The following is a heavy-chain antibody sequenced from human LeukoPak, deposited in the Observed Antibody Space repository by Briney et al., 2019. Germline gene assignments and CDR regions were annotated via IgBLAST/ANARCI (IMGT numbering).Heavy chain of an antibody. CDR2: INPNSGGT. D-gene: IGHD3-22*01. J-gene: IGHJ4*02. Sequence: ASVKVSCKASGYTFSGYYMHWVRQAPGHGLEWMGWINPNSGGTIYVEKFQGRVTMTRDMSISTDYMELSSLRSDDTAVYYCARGAEDSSVYYSGLYYWGQGTLVTVSS. CDR1: GYTFSGYY. CDR3: ARGAEDSSVYYSGLYY. V-gene: IGHV1-2*02.